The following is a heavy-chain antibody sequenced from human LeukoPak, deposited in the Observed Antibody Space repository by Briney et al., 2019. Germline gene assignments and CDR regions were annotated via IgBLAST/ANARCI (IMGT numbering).Heavy chain of an antibody. CDR1: GFTFSSYA. J-gene: IGHJ4*02. V-gene: IGHV3-23*01. CDR3: AKRYSGYDSKGTDDC. D-gene: IGHD5-12*01. CDR2: ISGSGGST. Sequence: GSLRLSCAASGFTFSSYAMSWVRQAPGKGLEWVSAISGSGGSTYYADSVKGRFTISRDNSKNTLYLQMNSLRAEDTAVYYCAKRYSGYDSKGTDDCWGQGTLVTVSS.